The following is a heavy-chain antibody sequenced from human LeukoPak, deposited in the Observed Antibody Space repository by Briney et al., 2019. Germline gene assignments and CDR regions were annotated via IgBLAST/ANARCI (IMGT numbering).Heavy chain of an antibody. CDR2: IIPIFGIA. CDR1: GGTFSSCA. CDR3: ASPKLEGYSGSPYY. D-gene: IGHD1-26*01. J-gene: IGHJ4*02. Sequence: SVKVSCKASGGTFSSCAISWVRQAPGQGLEWMGRIIPIFGIANYAQKFQGRVTITADKSTSTAYMELSSLRSEDTAVYYCASPKLEGYSGSPYYWGQGTLVTVSS. V-gene: IGHV1-69*04.